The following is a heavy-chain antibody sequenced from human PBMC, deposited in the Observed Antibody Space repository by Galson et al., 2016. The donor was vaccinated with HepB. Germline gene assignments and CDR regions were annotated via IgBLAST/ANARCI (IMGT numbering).Heavy chain of an antibody. J-gene: IGHJ4*02. CDR3: AGVWVGATTGLEYLDH. CDR1: GGSISSGRYY. Sequence: SETLSLTCTVSGGSISSGRYYWSWIRQPPGKGLEWIGYIYHSGSTNYNPSLKSRVTISVDTSKNQFSLKLKSVTAADTAVYYCAGVWVGATTGLEYLDHWGQGTLVTVSS. D-gene: IGHD1-26*01. V-gene: IGHV4-61*01. CDR2: IYHSGST.